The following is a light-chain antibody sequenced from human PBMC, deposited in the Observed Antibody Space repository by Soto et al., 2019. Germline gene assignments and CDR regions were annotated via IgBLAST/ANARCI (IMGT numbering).Light chain of an antibody. J-gene: IGKJ1*01. CDR1: RGISSY. CDR2: AAS. Sequence: AIRMTQSPSSLSASTGDRVTITCRASRGISSYLAWYQQKPGKAPKLLIYAASTLQSGVPSRFSGSGSGTDFTLTISCLQSEDFATYYCQQYYSYPWGFGQGTKV. CDR3: QQYYSYPWG. V-gene: IGKV1-8*01.